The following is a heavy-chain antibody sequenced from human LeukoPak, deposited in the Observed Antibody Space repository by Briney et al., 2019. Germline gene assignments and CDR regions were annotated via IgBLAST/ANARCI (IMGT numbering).Heavy chain of an antibody. Sequence: GGSLRLSCAASGFTFSSYEMNWVRQAPGKGLEWVSYISSSGSTIYYADSVKGRFTISRDNAKNSLYLQMNSLRAEDTAVYYCARGYEAGAFDIWGPGAMVTVSS. V-gene: IGHV3-48*03. CDR3: ARGYEAGAFDI. D-gene: IGHD6-19*01. CDR2: ISSSGSTI. CDR1: GFTFSSYE. J-gene: IGHJ3*02.